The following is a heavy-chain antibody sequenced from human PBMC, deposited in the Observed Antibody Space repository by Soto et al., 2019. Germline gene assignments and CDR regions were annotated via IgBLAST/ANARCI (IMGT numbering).Heavy chain of an antibody. J-gene: IGHJ3*02. D-gene: IGHD1-1*01. Sequence: QVQLQESGPGLVKPSQTLSLTCTVSGGSISSGGYYWSWIRQHPGKGLEWIGYIYYSGSTYYNPSHKKRITISVDTSKTQFYLKLSSVTAADTAVYYCARATRGGAFDIWGQGTMVTVSS. V-gene: IGHV4-31*03. CDR2: IYYSGST. CDR3: ARATRGGAFDI. CDR1: GGSISSGGYY.